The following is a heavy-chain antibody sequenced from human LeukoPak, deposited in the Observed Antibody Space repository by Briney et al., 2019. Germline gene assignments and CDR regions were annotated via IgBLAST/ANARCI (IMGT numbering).Heavy chain of an antibody. D-gene: IGHD3-10*01. J-gene: IGHJ4*02. V-gene: IGHV1-69*13. Sequence: ASVKLSCKSSGATFSIYAINWVRQAPGQGLEWMGGIIPIFGTANYAQKFQGRVTITADESTSTAYMELSSLRSEDTAVYCCARDGGRVRGSRWKNYYFGYWGQGTLVTVSS. CDR1: GATFSIYA. CDR2: IIPIFGTA. CDR3: ARDGGRVRGSRWKNYYFGY.